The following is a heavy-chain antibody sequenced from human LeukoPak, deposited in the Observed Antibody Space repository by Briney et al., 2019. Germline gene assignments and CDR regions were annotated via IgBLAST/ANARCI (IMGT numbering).Heavy chain of an antibody. D-gene: IGHD4-23*01. Sequence: GGSLRLSCAASGFPFDDYAMHWVRQTPGKGLEWVSGISWNSGSIGYADSVKGRFTISRDNAKNSLYLQMNSLRAKDTALYYCAKDTANYGGFDYWGQGTLVTVSS. J-gene: IGHJ4*02. CDR2: ISWNSGSI. CDR1: GFPFDDYA. V-gene: IGHV3-9*01. CDR3: AKDTANYGGFDY.